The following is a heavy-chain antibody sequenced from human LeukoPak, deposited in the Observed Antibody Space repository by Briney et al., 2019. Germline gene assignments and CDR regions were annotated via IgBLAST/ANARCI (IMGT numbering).Heavy chain of an antibody. J-gene: IGHJ4*02. CDR3: TRDPHALYF. V-gene: IGHV3-48*02. CDR2: ITSSSSTI. Sequence: GGSLRLSCADSGFTFSSYSLNWVRQAPGQGLEWVSYITSSSSTIYYADSVKGRFTISRDNAKNSLYLQMNSLSDEDTALYYCTRDPHALYFWGQGTLVTVSS. CDR1: GFTFSSYS.